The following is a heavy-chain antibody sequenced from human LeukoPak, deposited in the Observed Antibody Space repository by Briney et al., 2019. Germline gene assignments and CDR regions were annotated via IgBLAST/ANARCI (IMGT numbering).Heavy chain of an antibody. D-gene: IGHD5-18*01. CDR1: GFTFSSYW. CDR3: AREGEAAMVSFALDY. V-gene: IGHV3-7*01. J-gene: IGHJ4*02. Sequence: PGGSLRLSCAASGFTFSSYWMSCVRQAPGKGLEWVANIKQDGSEKYYVDSVKGRFTISRDNAKNSLYLQMNSLRAEDTAVYYCAREGEAAMVSFALDYWGQGTLVTVSS. CDR2: IKQDGSEK.